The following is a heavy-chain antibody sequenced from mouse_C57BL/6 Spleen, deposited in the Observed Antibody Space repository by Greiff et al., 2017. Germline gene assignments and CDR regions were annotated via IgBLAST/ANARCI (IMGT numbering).Heavy chain of an antibody. CDR3: ARSSWDY. Sequence: QVQLQQPGAELVMPGASVKLSCKASGYTFTSYWMHWVKQRPGQGLEWIGEIDPSDSYTNYNQKFKGKSPLTVEKSSSTAYMQLSSLTSEDSAVYYCARSSWDYWGQGTTLTVSS. V-gene: IGHV1-69*01. CDR1: GYTFTSYW. J-gene: IGHJ2*01. CDR2: IDPSDSYT.